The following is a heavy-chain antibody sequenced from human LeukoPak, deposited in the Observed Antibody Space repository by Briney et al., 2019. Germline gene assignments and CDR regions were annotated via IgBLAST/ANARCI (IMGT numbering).Heavy chain of an antibody. CDR2: IFYSGST. CDR3: ARVRNPYYFDY. CDR1: GGSISSYY. Sequence: PSETLSLTCTVSGGSISSYYWSWIRQPPGKGLEWIGYIFYSGSTNYNPSLKSRVTISEDTSKNQFSLKLSSVTAADTAVYYCARVRNPYYFDYWGQGTLVTVSS. D-gene: IGHD1-14*01. V-gene: IGHV4-59*01. J-gene: IGHJ4*02.